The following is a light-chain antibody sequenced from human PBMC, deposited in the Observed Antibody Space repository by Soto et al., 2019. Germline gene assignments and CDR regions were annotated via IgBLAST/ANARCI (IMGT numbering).Light chain of an antibody. Sequence: EIVLTQSPGTLSSSPGERATLSCRASQSVSSSYLAWYQQKPGQAPRLLIYGASSRATGIPDRFSGSGSGTDFTLSISRLESEDFAVYYCQQYGNSPLTFGGGNKVEIK. CDR3: QQYGNSPLT. V-gene: IGKV3-20*01. CDR1: QSVSSSY. J-gene: IGKJ4*01. CDR2: GAS.